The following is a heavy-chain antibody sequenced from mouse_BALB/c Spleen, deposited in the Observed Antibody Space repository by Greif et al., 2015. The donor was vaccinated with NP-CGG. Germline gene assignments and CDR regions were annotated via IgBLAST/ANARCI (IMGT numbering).Heavy chain of an antibody. J-gene: IGHJ4*01. V-gene: IGHV1S81*02. CDR3: ARWGYGSSYEYYYAMDY. Sequence: QVQLQQPGAELVKPGASVKLSCKASGYTFTSYWMHWVKQRPGQGLEWIGEINPSNGRTNYNEKFKSKATLTVDKSSSTAYMQLSSLTSEDSAVYYCARWGYGSSYEYYYAMDYWGQGTSVTVSS. CDR1: GYTFTSYW. D-gene: IGHD1-1*01. CDR2: INPSNGRT.